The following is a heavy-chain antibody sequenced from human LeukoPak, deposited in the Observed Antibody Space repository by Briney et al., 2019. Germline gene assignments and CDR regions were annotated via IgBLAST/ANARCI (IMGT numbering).Heavy chain of an antibody. Sequence: GGSLRLSCAASGFTFSSYGMHWVRQAPGKGLEWVAVIWYDGGNKYYADSVKSRFTISRDNSKNTLYLQMNSLRAEDTAVYYCARDQRDTMVRGVLDYWGQGTLVTVSS. J-gene: IGHJ4*02. CDR3: ARDQRDTMVRGVLDY. V-gene: IGHV3-33*01. CDR1: GFTFSSYG. CDR2: IWYDGGNK. D-gene: IGHD3-10*01.